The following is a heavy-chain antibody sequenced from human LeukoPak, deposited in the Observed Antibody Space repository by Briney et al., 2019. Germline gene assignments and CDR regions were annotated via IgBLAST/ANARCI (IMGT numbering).Heavy chain of an antibody. CDR2: INPTGGT. CDR3: ARDRDDSSGYYRETLFDY. J-gene: IGHJ4*02. CDR1: GYTFTDYY. V-gene: IGHV1-2*02. D-gene: IGHD3-22*01. Sequence: ASVQVSCKASGYTFTDYYIHWVRQAPGQGLEWMGWINPTGGTNYALRFQGRVTMTRDTSINTAYMELSRLRSDDTAVYYCARDRDDSSGYYRETLFDYWGQGTLVTVSS.